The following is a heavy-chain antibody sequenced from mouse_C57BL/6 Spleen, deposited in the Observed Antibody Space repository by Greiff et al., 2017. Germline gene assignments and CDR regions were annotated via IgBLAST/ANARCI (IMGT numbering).Heavy chain of an antibody. J-gene: IGHJ2*01. D-gene: IGHD2-4*01. CDR3: ARGNDFDY. Sequence: QVQLKESGPELVKPGASVKLSCKASGYTFTSYDINWVKQRPGQGLEWIGWIYPRDGSTKYNEKFKGKATWTVDTSSSTAYMELHSLTSEDSAVYFCARGNDFDYWGQGTTLTVSS. V-gene: IGHV1-85*01. CDR2: IYPRDGST. CDR1: GYTFTSYD.